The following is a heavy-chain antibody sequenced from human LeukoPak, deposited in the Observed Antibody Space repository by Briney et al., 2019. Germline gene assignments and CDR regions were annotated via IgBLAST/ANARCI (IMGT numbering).Heavy chain of an antibody. CDR3: ARGSLRLGAGVVDY. CDR1: GGSFSGHY. Sequence: SETLSLICAVYGGSFSGHYWTWIRQPQPPGTGLEWIGEINDSGSTNYNSSLKSRVTISVDTSKNQFSLKLASVTAADTAVYYCARGSLRLGAGVVDYWGQGTLVTVSS. D-gene: IGHD3-16*01. V-gene: IGHV4-34*01. CDR2: INDSGST. J-gene: IGHJ4*02.